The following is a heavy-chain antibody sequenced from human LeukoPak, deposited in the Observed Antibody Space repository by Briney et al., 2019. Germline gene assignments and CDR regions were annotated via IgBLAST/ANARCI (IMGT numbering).Heavy chain of an antibody. CDR2: IRGGGSNT. J-gene: IGHJ3*02. D-gene: IGHD4-17*01. V-gene: IGHV3-23*01. CDR3: AKEKYGVDAFDI. Sequence: GGSLRLSCAASGFTFNNYAMNWVRQAPGKGLEWVSYIRGGGSNTRYSDSVKGRFIISRDNSKNILYLQMNSLRAEDTAVYYCAKEKYGVDAFDIWGQGTMVTVSS. CDR1: GFTFNNYA.